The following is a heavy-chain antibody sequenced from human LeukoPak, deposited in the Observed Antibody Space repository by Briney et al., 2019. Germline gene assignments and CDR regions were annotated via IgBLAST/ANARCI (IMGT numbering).Heavy chain of an antibody. J-gene: IGHJ3*02. CDR1: GASISTYY. CDR3: ARLQPNSGEWAFDI. D-gene: IGHD1-1*01. V-gene: IGHV4-59*01. CDR2: LYSRGSP. Sequence: SETLSLTCTVSGASISTYYWSWIRQSPGKGLEWICYLYSRGSPNYNPSLKRRVTISVDTSKNHFSLTLSSVTATETAVYYCARLQPNSGEWAFDIWGQGTRVTVSS.